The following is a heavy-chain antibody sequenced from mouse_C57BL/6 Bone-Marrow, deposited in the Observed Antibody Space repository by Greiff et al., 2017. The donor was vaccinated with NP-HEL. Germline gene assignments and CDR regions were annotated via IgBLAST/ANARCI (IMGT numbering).Heavy chain of an antibody. CDR2: IDPEDGDT. V-gene: IGHV14-1*01. CDR3: TTRIFYYYGSRGSKLAY. J-gene: IGHJ3*01. CDR1: GFNIKDYY. D-gene: IGHD1-1*01. Sequence: EVKLMESGAELVRPGASVKLSCTASGFNIKDYYMHWVKQRPEQGLEWIGRIDPEDGDTEYAPKFQGKATMTADTSSNTAYLQLSSLTSEDTAVYYCTTRIFYYYGSRGSKLAYWGQGTLVTVSA.